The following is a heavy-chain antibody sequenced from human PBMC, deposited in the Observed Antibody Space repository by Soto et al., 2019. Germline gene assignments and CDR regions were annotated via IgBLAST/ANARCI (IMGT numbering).Heavy chain of an antibody. CDR2: MNPNSGNT. V-gene: IGHV1-8*01. D-gene: IGHD3-9*01. CDR3: ARGRGLRCFDWLPRNYYYYGMDV. Sequence: QVQLVQSGAEVKKPEASVKVSCKASGYTFTSYDINWVRQATGQGLEWMGWMNPNSGNTGYAQKFQGRVTMTRNTPISPAYMELRSLGSEDTAVYYCARGRGLRCFDWLPRNYYYYGMDVWGQGTTVTVSS. J-gene: IGHJ6*02. CDR1: GYTFTSYD.